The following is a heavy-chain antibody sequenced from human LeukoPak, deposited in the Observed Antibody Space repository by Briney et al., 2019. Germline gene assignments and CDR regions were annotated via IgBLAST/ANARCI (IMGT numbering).Heavy chain of an antibody. CDR1: GGSISSSSYY. CDR2: ISGSGGST. D-gene: IGHD6-13*01. Sequence: ETLSLTCTVSGGSISSSSYYWGWIRQPPGKGLEWVSAISGSGGSTYYADSVRGRFTISRDNSKNTLYLQMNSLRAEDTAVYYCAKVAAAGTGEFDYWGQGTLVTVSS. V-gene: IGHV3-23*01. CDR3: AKVAAAGTGEFDY. J-gene: IGHJ4*02.